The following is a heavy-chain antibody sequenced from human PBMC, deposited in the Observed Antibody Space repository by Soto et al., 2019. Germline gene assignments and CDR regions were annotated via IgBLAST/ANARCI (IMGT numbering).Heavy chain of an antibody. CDR1: GGTFSSYA. CDR3: ARYYYDSSGYYYFDY. Sequence: SVKVSCKASGGTFSSYAISWVRQAPGQGLEWMGGIIPIFGTANYAQKFQGRVTITADESTSTAYMELSSLRSEDTAVYYCARYYYDSSGYYYFDYWGQGTLVTVSS. D-gene: IGHD3-22*01. CDR2: IIPIFGTA. J-gene: IGHJ4*02. V-gene: IGHV1-69*13.